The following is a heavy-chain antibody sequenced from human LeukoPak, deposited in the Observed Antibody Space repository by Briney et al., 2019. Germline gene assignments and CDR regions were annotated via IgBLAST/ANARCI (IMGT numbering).Heavy chain of an antibody. J-gene: IGHJ3*02. D-gene: IGHD1-26*01. CDR2: ISGDGGST. CDR1: GFTFDDYA. V-gene: IGHV3-43*02. CDR3: ANGDGGSYTRAAFDI. Sequence: GGSLRLSCAASGFTFDDYAMHWVRQAPGKGLEWVSLISGDGGSTYYADSVKGRFTISRDNSKNSLYLQMNSLRTEDTALYYCANGDGGSYTRAAFDIWGQGAMVTVSS.